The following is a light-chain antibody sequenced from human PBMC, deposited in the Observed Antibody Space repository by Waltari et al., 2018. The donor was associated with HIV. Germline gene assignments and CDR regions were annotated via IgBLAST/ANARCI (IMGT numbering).Light chain of an antibody. CDR3: CSYGGFTTYV. J-gene: IGLJ1*01. V-gene: IGLV2-23*01. CDR2: EDT. CDR1: SLYVGGYSL. Sequence: QSALTQPASVSGSPGQSITISCIGTSLYVGGYSLVSWYQHHPGKAPQLLIFEDTERPSGVSNRFSASKSGTTASLTISGLLAEDAADYYCCSYGGFTTYVFGSGTKVTVL.